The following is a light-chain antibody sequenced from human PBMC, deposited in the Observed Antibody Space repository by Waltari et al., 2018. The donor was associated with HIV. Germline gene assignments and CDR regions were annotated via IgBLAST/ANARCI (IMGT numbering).Light chain of an antibody. V-gene: IGLV4-69*01. CDR2: LNSDGIH. Sequence: QLVLTQSPSASASLGASVKPTCTLSSGHSSSAIAWPQQQPEKGPRYLMKLNSDGIHSKGDGIPDRFSGSSSGAERYLTISSLQSEDEADYYCQTWGTGIHVVFGGGTKLTVL. CDR1: SGHSSSA. J-gene: IGLJ2*01. CDR3: QTWGTGIHVV.